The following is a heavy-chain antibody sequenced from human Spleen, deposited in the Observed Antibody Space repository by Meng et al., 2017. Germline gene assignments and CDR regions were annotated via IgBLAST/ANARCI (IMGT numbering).Heavy chain of an antibody. Sequence: GESLKISCVGSGFTFSSSWMSWVRQGPGKGLEWVSVMYSGGSTYYADSVKGRFTVSRDNSKNTLYLHMDSLGAEDTAVYYCAIQGYYNSGSFDYWGQGTLVTVSS. CDR2: MYSGGST. CDR3: AIQGYYNSGSFDY. V-gene: IGHV3-66*04. D-gene: IGHD3-10*01. CDR1: GFTFSSSW. J-gene: IGHJ4*02.